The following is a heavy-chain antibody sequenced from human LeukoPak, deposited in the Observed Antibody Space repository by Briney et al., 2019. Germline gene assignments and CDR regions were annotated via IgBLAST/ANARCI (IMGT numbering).Heavy chain of an antibody. CDR1: GGSISSSSYY. Sequence: SETLSLTCTVSGGSISSSSYYWGWIPQPPGKGLEWIGSIYYSGSTYYNPSLRSRVTISVDTSKNQFSLKLSSVTAADTAVYYCARHSGYDTLDYWGQGTLVTVSS. CDR3: ARHSGYDTLDY. D-gene: IGHD3-22*01. CDR2: IYYSGST. V-gene: IGHV4-39*01. J-gene: IGHJ4*02.